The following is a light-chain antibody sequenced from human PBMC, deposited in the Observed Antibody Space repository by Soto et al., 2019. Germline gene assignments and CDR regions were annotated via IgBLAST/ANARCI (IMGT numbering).Light chain of an antibody. Sequence: DIQMTQSPSTLSASVGDRVTITCRASQSVSSWLAWYQQKPGKAPKFLIYDASSLEGGVPSRLSGSGSGTEFTLTISGLQPDDFVTYYCQQYDSYQRTFGQGTKVEIK. CDR3: QQYDSYQRT. CDR2: DAS. V-gene: IGKV1-5*01. CDR1: QSVSSW. J-gene: IGKJ1*01.